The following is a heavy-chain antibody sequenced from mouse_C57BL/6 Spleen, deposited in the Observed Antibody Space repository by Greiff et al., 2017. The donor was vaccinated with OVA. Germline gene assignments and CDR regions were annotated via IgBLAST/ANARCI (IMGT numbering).Heavy chain of an antibody. CDR2: IYPRSGNT. D-gene: IGHD1-1*01. Sequence: QVQLQQSGAELARPGASVKLSCKASGYTFTSYGISWVKQRTGQGLEWIGEIYPRSGNTYYNEKFKGKATLTADKSSSTAYMELRSLTSEDSAVYFCARGTTVVATEYFDVWGTGTTVTVSS. CDR3: ARGTTVVATEYFDV. V-gene: IGHV1-81*01. CDR1: GYTFTSYG. J-gene: IGHJ1*03.